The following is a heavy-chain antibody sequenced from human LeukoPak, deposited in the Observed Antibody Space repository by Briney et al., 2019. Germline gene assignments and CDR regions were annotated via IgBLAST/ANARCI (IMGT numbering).Heavy chain of an antibody. Sequence: ASVKVSCKASGYTFTGYYMHWVRQAPGQGLEWMGRINPNSGGTNYAQKFQGRVTMTRDTSISTAYMELSRLRSDDTAVYYCARALLTPTMVVTPFDYWGQGTLVTVSS. J-gene: IGHJ4*02. CDR2: INPNSGGT. V-gene: IGHV1-2*06. D-gene: IGHD4-23*01. CDR1: GYTFTGYY. CDR3: ARALLTPTMVVTPFDY.